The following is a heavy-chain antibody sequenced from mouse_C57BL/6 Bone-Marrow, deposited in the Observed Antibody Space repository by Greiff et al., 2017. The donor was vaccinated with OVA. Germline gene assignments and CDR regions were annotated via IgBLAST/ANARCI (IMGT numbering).Heavy chain of an antibody. D-gene: IGHD2-1*01. CDR3: ANLLAMDY. CDR1: GYAFSSSW. J-gene: IGHJ4*01. CDR2: IYPGDGDT. V-gene: IGHV1-82*01. Sequence: VQVVESGPELVKPGASVKISCKASGYAFSSSWMNWVKQRPGKGLEWIGRIYPGDGDTNYNGKFKGKATLTADKSSSTAYMQLSSLTSEDSAVYFCANLLAMDYWGQGTSVTVSS.